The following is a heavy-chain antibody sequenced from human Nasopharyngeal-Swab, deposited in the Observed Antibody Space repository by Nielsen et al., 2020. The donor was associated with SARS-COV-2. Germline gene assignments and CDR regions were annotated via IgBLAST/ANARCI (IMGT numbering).Heavy chain of an antibody. D-gene: IGHD1-26*01. V-gene: IGHV4-4*07. CDR1: GGSISSYY. CDR2: IYTSGST. CDR3: AGGSFSGVAPDDTFDY. J-gene: IGHJ4*02. Sequence: SETLSLTCTVSGGSISSYYRSWIRQPAGKGLEWIGRIYTSGSTNYNPSLKSRVTMSVDTSKNQFSLKLSSVTAADTAVYYCAGGSFSGVAPDDTFDYWGQGTLVTVSS.